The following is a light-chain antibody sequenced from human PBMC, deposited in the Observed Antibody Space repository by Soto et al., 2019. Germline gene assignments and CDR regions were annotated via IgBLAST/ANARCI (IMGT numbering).Light chain of an antibody. CDR3: QSYDCSLSGYV. J-gene: IGLJ1*01. CDR2: GNT. CDR1: SSNIGAGYD. V-gene: IGLV1-40*01. Sequence: QSVLTQPPSVSGAPGQRVTISCTGSSSNIGAGYDVSWYQQLPGTAPKFLIYGNTDRPSGVPDRFSGSKSGTSASLAITGLQSEDEADYYCQSYDCSLSGYVFGTGTKLTVL.